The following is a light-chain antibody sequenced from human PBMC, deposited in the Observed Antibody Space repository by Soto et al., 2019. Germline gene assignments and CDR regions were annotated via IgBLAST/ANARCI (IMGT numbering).Light chain of an antibody. Sequence: QSALTQPASVSGSPGQSITISCTGTSSDVGSYNLVSWYQQHPGKAPKLMIYEGSKRPSGVSNRFSDSKSGNTASLTISGLQAEDEADYYCCSYAGSSTYYVFGTGTKLTVL. V-gene: IGLV2-23*01. J-gene: IGLJ1*01. CDR1: SSDVGSYNL. CDR2: EGS. CDR3: CSYAGSSTYYV.